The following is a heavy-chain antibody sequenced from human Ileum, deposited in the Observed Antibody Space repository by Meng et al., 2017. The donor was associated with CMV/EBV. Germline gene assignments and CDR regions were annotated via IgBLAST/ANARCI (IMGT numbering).Heavy chain of an antibody. Sequence: QITLTEYSASLVKPTQTLTLICFLSGFSLSTSGVGVGWIRQPPGKALEWLAIIYWDDDKRYSPSLKSRLTITKDTSKNQVVLTMTNMDPVDTATYYCAHRRGIEEYFQHWGQGTLVTVSS. J-gene: IGHJ1*01. CDR1: GFSLSTSGVG. V-gene: IGHV2-5*02. D-gene: IGHD6-13*01. CDR3: AHRRGIEEYFQH. CDR2: IYWDDDK.